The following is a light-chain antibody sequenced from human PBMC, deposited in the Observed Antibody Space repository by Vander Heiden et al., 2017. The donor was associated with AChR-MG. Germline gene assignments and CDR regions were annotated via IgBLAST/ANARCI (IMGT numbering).Light chain of an antibody. Sequence: QSALTQPASVSGSPGQAITISCTGTSTDVDGYIYVSWYHQHPGKAPKLMIYEVSNRPSGVSNRFSGSKSGNTASLTISGLQAEDEADYYCSSYTSSSTVVFGGGTKLTVL. J-gene: IGLJ2*01. CDR1: STDVDGYIY. V-gene: IGLV2-14*01. CDR3: SSYTSSSTVV. CDR2: EVS.